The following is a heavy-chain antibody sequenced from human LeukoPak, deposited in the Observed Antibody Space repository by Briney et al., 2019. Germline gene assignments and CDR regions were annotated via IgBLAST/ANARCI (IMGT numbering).Heavy chain of an antibody. Sequence: ASVKVSCKASGYTFTSYGISWVRQAPGQGLEWMGWISAYNGNTNYAQKLQGRVTMTTDTSTSTAYMELRSLRSDDTAVYYCARVTPPLLWFGEGDYWGQGTLVTVSS. CDR2: ISAYNGNT. V-gene: IGHV1-18*01. CDR3: ARVTPPLLWFGEGDY. D-gene: IGHD3-10*01. CDR1: GYTFTSYG. J-gene: IGHJ4*02.